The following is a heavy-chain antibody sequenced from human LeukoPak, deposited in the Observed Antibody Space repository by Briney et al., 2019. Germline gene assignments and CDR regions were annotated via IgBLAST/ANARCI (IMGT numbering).Heavy chain of an antibody. D-gene: IGHD3-16*01. Sequence: SETLSLTCTVSGGSISTYYWSWIRQPPGKGLEWIGYIYYSGSTNYNPSLKSRVTISVDTSKNQFSLELSSVTAADTAVYYCASQRGTYYYYYMDIWGKGTTVTVSS. CDR1: GGSISTYY. V-gene: IGHV4-59*01. CDR3: ASQRGTYYYYYMDI. CDR2: IYYSGST. J-gene: IGHJ6*03.